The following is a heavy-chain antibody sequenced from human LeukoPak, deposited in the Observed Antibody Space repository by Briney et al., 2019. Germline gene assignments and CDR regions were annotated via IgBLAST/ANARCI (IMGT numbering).Heavy chain of an antibody. D-gene: IGHD5-18*01. V-gene: IGHV3-21*01. CDR3: AKDPRGHCYGWSWRYFDC. J-gene: IGHJ4*02. Sequence: PGGSLRLSCAASGFTFSSLSMNWVPQAQGKGLEGVSTISGTSSHIYYTVYVKGRFTISKDNSKNTLYLQMNSLRADDTAVYYCAKDPRGHCYGWSWRYFDCGGQGTLVTVSS. CDR2: ISGTSSHI. CDR1: GFTFSSLS.